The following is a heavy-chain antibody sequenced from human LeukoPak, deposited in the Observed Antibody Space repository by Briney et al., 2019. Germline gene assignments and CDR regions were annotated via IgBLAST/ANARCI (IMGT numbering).Heavy chain of an antibody. Sequence: SETLSLTCTVSGGSISSYYWSWIRQPAGKGLEWIGRIYTSGSTNYNPSLKSRVTMSVDTSKNQFSLKLSSVTAADTAVYYCARDLGYDFWSGYSRSGFDYWGQGTLVTVSS. CDR3: ARDLGYDFWSGYSRSGFDY. J-gene: IGHJ4*02. V-gene: IGHV4-4*07. D-gene: IGHD3-3*01. CDR2: IYTSGST. CDR1: GGSISSYY.